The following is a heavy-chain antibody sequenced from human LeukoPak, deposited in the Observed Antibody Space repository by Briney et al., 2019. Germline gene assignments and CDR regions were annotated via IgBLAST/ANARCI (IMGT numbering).Heavy chain of an antibody. CDR2: ISSSSSTI. CDR3: ARDELQRYHYGMDV. J-gene: IGHJ6*02. CDR1: GFTFSAYS. V-gene: IGHV3-48*01. D-gene: IGHD1-7*01. Sequence: GGSLRLSCAASGFTFSAYSMSWVRQAPGKGLEWVSYISSSSSTIYYADSVKGRFTISRDNAKNSLYLQMNSLRAEDTAVYYCARDELQRYHYGMDVWGQGTTVTVSS.